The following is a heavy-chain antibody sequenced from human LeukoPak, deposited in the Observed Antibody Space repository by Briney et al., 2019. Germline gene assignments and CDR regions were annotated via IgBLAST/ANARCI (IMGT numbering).Heavy chain of an antibody. Sequence: SETRSLTCTVSGGSISSGSYYWSWIRQPAGKGLEWIGRIYTSGSTNYNPSLKSRVTISVDTSKNQFSLKLSSVTAADTAVYYCATAGWASYYFDYWGQGTLVTVSS. CDR2: IYTSGST. V-gene: IGHV4-61*02. D-gene: IGHD3-9*01. CDR3: ATAGWASYYFDY. J-gene: IGHJ4*02. CDR1: GGSISSGSYY.